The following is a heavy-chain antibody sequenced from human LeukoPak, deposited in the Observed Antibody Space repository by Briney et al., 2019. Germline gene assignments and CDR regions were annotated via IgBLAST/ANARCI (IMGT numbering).Heavy chain of an antibody. V-gene: IGHV1-18*01. CDR2: ISAYNGNT. Sequence: GASVKVSCTASGYTFTSYGISWVRQAPGQGLEWMGWISAYNGNTNYAQNLQGRVTMTTDTSTSTAYMELRSLRSDDTAVYYCARDLTYGSGSYYFAYWGQGTLVTVSS. CDR1: GYTFTSYG. D-gene: IGHD3-10*01. CDR3: ARDLTYGSGSYYFAY. J-gene: IGHJ4*02.